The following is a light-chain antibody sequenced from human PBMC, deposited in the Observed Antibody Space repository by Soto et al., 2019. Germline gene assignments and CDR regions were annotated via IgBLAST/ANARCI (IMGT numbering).Light chain of an antibody. V-gene: IGKV1-5*01. CDR1: QSISRW. CDR2: DAS. Sequence: DIQITQSPSALSASVGDRVTITCRASQSISRWLAWHQQKPGKAPRLLIYDASNLQRGVPSRFSGSGSGTEFTLTITSLQPEDFATYYCQQYNDYSGMFGQGTKV. J-gene: IGKJ1*01. CDR3: QQYNDYSGM.